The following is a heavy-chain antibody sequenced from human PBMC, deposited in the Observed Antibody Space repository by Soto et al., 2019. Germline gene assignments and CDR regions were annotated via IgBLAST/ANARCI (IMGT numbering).Heavy chain of an antibody. J-gene: IGHJ5*02. V-gene: IGHV1-69*13. Sequence: SVKVSCKASGGTFSSYAISWVRQAPGQGLERMGGIIPIFGTANYAQKFQGRVTITADESTSTAYMELSSLRSEDTAVYYCARDLGPCDNGVCPNWLGPCGQGTLAPVYS. CDR2: IIPIFGTA. CDR3: ARDLGPCDNGVCPNWLGP. D-gene: IGHD2-8*01. CDR1: GGTFSSYA.